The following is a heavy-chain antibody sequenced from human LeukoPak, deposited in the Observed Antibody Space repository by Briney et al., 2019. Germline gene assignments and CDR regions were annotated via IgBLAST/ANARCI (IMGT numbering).Heavy chain of an antibody. Sequence: AGGSVRLSCVASGFTFSGYGMYWVRQAPRKGLEWVAGIYGGGGVIKYADSVKGRFTISRDNSENILYLQMDSLRVEDTAIYYCAKDRVPDSGYDIDYWGQGTLVTVSS. CDR2: IYGGGGVI. D-gene: IGHD5-12*01. J-gene: IGHJ4*02. CDR1: GFTFSGYG. CDR3: AKDRVPDSGYDIDY. V-gene: IGHV3-23*03.